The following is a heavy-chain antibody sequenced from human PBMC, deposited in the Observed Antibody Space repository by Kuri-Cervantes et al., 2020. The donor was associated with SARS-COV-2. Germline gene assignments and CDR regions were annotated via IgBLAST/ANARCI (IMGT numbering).Heavy chain of an antibody. J-gene: IGHJ4*02. CDR2: INSDGSVT. D-gene: IGHD6-6*01. V-gene: IGHV3-74*01. CDR1: GFTFSRSW. CDR3: ARDPDEYSSFSIDY. Sequence: GGSLRLSCAASGFTFSRSWMLWVRQAPGKGLVWVSRINSDGSVTSYPDSVEGRFTISRDNAKNSLYLQMNSLRAEDTAVYYCARDPDEYSSFSIDYWGQGTLVTVSS.